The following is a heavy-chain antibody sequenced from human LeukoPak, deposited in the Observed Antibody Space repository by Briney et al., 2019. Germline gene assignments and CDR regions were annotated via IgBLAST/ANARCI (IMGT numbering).Heavy chain of an antibody. V-gene: IGHV3-23*01. J-gene: IGHJ4*02. CDR1: GFTFSSYA. CDR3: AKEELKWELLGYDY. Sequence: QSGGSLRLSCAASGFTFSSYAMSWVRQAPGKGLEWVSAISGSGGSTYYADSVKGRFTISRDNSKNALYLQMNSLRAEDTAVYYCAKEELKWELLGYDYWGQGTLVTVSS. CDR2: ISGSGGST. D-gene: IGHD1-26*01.